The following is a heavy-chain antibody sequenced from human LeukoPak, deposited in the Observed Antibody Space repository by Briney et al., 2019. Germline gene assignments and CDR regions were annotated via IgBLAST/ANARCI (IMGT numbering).Heavy chain of an antibody. CDR3: AKIGLDCTTITCSYNWFDP. CDR1: GFTFSNYV. CDR2: IGGSGTTT. Sequence: GGSLRLSCAASGFTFSNYVMSWVRQPPRKRLECVSLIGGSGTTTYYADSVKGRFTISRDNSKNTLYLQMNSLTVDDTAVYYCAKIGLDCTTITCSYNWFDPWGQGTLVTVSS. V-gene: IGHV3-23*01. J-gene: IGHJ5*02. D-gene: IGHD5-12*01.